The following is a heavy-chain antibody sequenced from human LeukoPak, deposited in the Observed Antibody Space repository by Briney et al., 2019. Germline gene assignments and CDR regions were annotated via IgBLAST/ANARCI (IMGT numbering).Heavy chain of an antibody. V-gene: IGHV3-74*01. D-gene: IGHD5-12*01. CDR2: INSGGRST. Sequence: GGSLRLSCAASGFTFSSHWMHWVRQAPGKGLVWVSRINSGGRSTTYADSVKGRFTISRDNAKNTLYLQMNSLRAEDTAVYYCARDLGYASYHYYLDVWGKGTTVTVSS. CDR3: ARDLGYASYHYYLDV. CDR1: GFTFSSHW. J-gene: IGHJ6*03.